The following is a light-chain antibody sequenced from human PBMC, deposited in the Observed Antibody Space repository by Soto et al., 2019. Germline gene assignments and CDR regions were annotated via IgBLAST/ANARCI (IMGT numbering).Light chain of an antibody. J-gene: IGKJ5*01. Sequence: EIVLTHSPSTLSLSPGQRSTLSCRASQSVKTFLVWYQHRPGQAPRVLIYDASHRASGIPARFSGSGSGTDFTLTISSLETEDAALYYCQQRSNWHTITFGQGTRLEIK. V-gene: IGKV3-11*01. CDR2: DAS. CDR3: QQRSNWHTIT. CDR1: QSVKTF.